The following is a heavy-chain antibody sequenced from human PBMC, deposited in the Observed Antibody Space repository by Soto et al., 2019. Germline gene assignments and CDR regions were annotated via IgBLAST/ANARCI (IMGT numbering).Heavy chain of an antibody. Sequence: QVQLVQSGGGVKKPGASVKVTCKASAYTFTSYGITWVRQAPGQGLEWVGWISAYNGNSKYAQKYEGRVTMTTDKSTSTAYMELSSLRSDDTAVYYCARIADCSTTSCSFPSRFHVRGYYYYYGLDVWGQGTTVTVSS. D-gene: IGHD2-2*01. CDR2: ISAYNGNS. J-gene: IGHJ6*02. CDR1: AYTFTSYG. V-gene: IGHV1-18*04. CDR3: ARIADCSTTSCSFPSRFHVRGYYYYYGLDV.